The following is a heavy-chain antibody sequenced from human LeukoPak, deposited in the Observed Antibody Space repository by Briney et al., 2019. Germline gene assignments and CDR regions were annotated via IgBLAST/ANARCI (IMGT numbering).Heavy chain of an antibody. CDR1: GFTFSDYY. D-gene: IGHD1-26*01. CDR2: ISSSGSTI. CDR3: ASLTIVGATKPDY. V-gene: IGHV3-11*01. J-gene: IGHJ4*02. Sequence: GGSLRLSCAASGFTFSDYYKSWIRQVPGKGLEWVSYISSSGSTIYYANSVKGRFNISRDNAKNSLYLQMNSLRAEDTAVYYCASLTIVGATKPDYWGQGTLVTVSS.